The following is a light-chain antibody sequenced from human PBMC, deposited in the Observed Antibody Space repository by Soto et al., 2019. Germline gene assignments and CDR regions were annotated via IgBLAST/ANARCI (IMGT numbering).Light chain of an antibody. V-gene: IGKV1-39*01. CDR1: QSISTY. J-gene: IGKJ4*01. Sequence: DIQMTQSPYSLSASVGDRVTITCRASQSISTYLSWYQQKPGKAPKLLIYRASTLESGVPSRFSGSGFGTDFSLTISSLQPDDFATYYCQQYNSYPFTFGGGTKVEIK. CDR2: RAS. CDR3: QQYNSYPFT.